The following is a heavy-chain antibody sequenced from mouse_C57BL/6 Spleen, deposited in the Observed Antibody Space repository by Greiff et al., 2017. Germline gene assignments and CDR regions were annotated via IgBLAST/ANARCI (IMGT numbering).Heavy chain of an antibody. CDR2: ISSGSSNI. CDR3: ARRYFDV. CDR1: GFTFSDYG. V-gene: IGHV5-17*01. J-gene: IGHJ1*03. Sequence: EVKLMESGGGLVKPGGSLKLSCAASGFTFSDYGMHWVRQAPEKGLEWVAYISSGSSNIYYADTVKGRFTISRDNAKNTLFLQMTSLRSEDTAMYYCARRYFDVWGTGTTVTVSS.